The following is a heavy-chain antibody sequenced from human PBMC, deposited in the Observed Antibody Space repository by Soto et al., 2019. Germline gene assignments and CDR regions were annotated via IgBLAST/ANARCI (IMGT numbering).Heavy chain of an antibody. CDR1: GFTFSSYA. D-gene: IGHD4-17*01. CDR2: ISYDGSNK. CDR3: ARDLKTTVSYYFDY. V-gene: IGHV3-30-3*01. J-gene: IGHJ4*02. Sequence: GGSLRLSCAASGFTFSSYAMHWVRQAPGKGLEWVAVISYDGSNKYYADSVKGRFTISRDNSKNTLYLQMNSLRAEDTAVYYCARDLKTTVSYYFDYWGQGTLVTVSS.